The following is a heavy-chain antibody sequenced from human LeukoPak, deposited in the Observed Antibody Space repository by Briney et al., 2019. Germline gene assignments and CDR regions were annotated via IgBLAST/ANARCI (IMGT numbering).Heavy chain of an antibody. CDR2: IYYSGST. Sequence: SETLSLTCTVSGGSISSSSYYWGWIRQPPGKGLEWIGSIYYSGSTYYNPSLKSRVTISVDTSKNQFSLKLSSATAADTAVYYCARQLGYCSSTSCYADKVDYWGQGTRVTVSS. CDR3: ARQLGYCSSTSCYADKVDY. V-gene: IGHV4-39*01. D-gene: IGHD2-2*01. J-gene: IGHJ4*02. CDR1: GGSISSSSYY.